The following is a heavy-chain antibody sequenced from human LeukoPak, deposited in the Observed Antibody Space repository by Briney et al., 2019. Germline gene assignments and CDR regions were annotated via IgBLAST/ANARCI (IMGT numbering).Heavy chain of an antibody. CDR3: ARGVGYSYGFDY. CDR1: GGSISSGTYY. J-gene: IGHJ4*02. V-gene: IGHV4-61*10. Sequence: SETLSLTCTVSGGSISSGTYYWSWIRQPAGKGLEWIGYIYYSGSTNYNPSLKSRVTISVDTSKNQFSLKLSSVTAADTAVYYCARGVGYSYGFDYWGQGTLVTVSS. CDR2: IYYSGST. D-gene: IGHD5-18*01.